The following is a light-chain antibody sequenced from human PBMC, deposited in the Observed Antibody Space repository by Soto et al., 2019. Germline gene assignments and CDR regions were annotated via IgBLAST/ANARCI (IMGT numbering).Light chain of an antibody. CDR1: QTVNSD. CDR2: DTS. J-gene: IGKJ5*01. V-gene: IGKV3-15*01. CDR3: QQYNTWTSIT. Sequence: DIVLSQSPGTLSLSPGGTATLSCRASQTVNSDYLAWYQQKPGQAPRLLIYDTSTRATGIPARFSGSGSGTEFTLTISSLQSEDFAVYYCQQYNTWTSITFGQGTRLEIK.